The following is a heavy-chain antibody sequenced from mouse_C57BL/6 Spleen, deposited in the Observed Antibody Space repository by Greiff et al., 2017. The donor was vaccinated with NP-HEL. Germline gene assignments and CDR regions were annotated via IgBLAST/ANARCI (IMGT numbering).Heavy chain of an antibody. J-gene: IGHJ2*01. CDR3: ARSLTTVVAPFDY. V-gene: IGHV14-3*01. Sequence: EVQLQQSVAELVRPGASVKLSCTASGFNIKNTYMHWVKQRPEQGLEWIGRIDPANGNIKYAAKFQGKATLTADTSSNTAYLQLSSLTAEDTAIYYCARSLTTVVAPFDYWGQGTTLTVSS. CDR1: GFNIKNTY. D-gene: IGHD1-1*01. CDR2: IDPANGNI.